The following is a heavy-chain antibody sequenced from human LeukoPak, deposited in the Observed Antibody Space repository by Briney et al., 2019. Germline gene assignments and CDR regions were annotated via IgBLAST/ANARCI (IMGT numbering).Heavy chain of an antibody. CDR2: MSAGGVT. CDR3: AKSEHSTDYFDY. D-gene: IGHD6-6*01. Sequence: TGGSLRLSCAASGFTFSNYAMSWVRQAPGKGLEWVSGMSAGGVTYYPDSVKGRFTISRDNSMKTLYLQMNSLRAEDTAVYYCAKSEHSTDYFDYWGQGTLVTVSS. CDR1: GFTFSNYA. J-gene: IGHJ4*02. V-gene: IGHV3-23*01.